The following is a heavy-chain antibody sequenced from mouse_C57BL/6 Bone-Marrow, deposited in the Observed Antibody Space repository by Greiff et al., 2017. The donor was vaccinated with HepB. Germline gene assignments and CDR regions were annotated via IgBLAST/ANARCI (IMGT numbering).Heavy chain of an antibody. J-gene: IGHJ4*01. D-gene: IGHD2-2*01. CDR3: ARPPMVTTWGYAMDY. CDR2: INPDSSTI. CDR1: GIDFSRYW. V-gene: IGHV4-1*01. Sequence: EVKLLESGGGLVQPGGSLKLSCAASGIDFSRYWMSWVRRAPGKGLEWIGEINPDSSTINYAPSLKDKFIISRDNAKNTLYLQMSKVRSEDTALYYCARPPMVTTWGYAMDYWGQGTSVTVSS.